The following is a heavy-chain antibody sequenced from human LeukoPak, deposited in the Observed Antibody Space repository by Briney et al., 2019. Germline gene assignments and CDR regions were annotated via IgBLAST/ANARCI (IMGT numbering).Heavy chain of an antibody. Sequence: SETLSLTCAVYGGSFSGYYWNWVRQPPGKGLEWIGEINHSGSTNYNPSLKSRVTISVDTSKTQFSLKLSSVTAADTAVYYCARGWKYTSGYRVTELGSGYSDYWGQGTLVTVSS. CDR1: GGSFSGYY. CDR3: ARGWKYTSGYRVTELGSGYSDY. D-gene: IGHD3-9*01. J-gene: IGHJ4*02. V-gene: IGHV4-34*01. CDR2: INHSGST.